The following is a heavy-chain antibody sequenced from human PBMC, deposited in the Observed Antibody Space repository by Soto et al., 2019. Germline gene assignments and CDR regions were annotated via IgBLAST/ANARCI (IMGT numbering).Heavy chain of an antibody. D-gene: IGHD5-12*01. J-gene: IGHJ4*02. V-gene: IGHV4-34*01. Sequence: SETLSLTCAVYGGSFSGYYWSWIRQPPGKGLEWIGEINHSGSTNYNPSLKSRVTISVDTSKNQFSLKLSSVTAADTAVYYCARRKSMVAKSFYYFDYWGQGTLVTVSS. CDR2: INHSGST. CDR3: ARRKSMVAKSFYYFDY. CDR1: GGSFSGYY.